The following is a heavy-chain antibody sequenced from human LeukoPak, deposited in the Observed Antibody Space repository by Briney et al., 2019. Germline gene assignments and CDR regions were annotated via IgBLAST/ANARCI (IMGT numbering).Heavy chain of an antibody. D-gene: IGHD3-10*01. V-gene: IGHV4-59*01. CDR3: ARGAYYYGSDRAAFDI. CDR1: GGSISSYY. J-gene: IGHJ3*02. Sequence: SETLSLTCTVSGGSISSYYWSWIRQPPGKGLEWIRYIYYSGSTNYNPSLKSRVTISVDTSKNQFSLKLSSVTAADTAVYYCARGAYYYGSDRAAFDIWGQGTMVTVSS. CDR2: IYYSGST.